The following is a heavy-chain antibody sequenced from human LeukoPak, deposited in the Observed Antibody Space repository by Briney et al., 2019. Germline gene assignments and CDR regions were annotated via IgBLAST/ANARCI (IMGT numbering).Heavy chain of an antibody. V-gene: IGHV3-33*01. D-gene: IGHD6-6*01. CDR2: VWYDGSNK. CDR3: ARGCTAARPRYYYYLDV. J-gene: IGHJ6*03. Sequence: GRSLRLSCAASGFTFSSYGMHWVRQAPGKGLERVAVVWYDGSNKYYADSVKGRFTISRDNSKNTLYLQMNSLRAEDTAVYYCARGCTAARPRYYYYLDVWGKGTTVTVS. CDR1: GFTFSSYG.